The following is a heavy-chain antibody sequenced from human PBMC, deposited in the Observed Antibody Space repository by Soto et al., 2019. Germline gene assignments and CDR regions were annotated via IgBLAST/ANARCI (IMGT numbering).Heavy chain of an antibody. Sequence: EVELVESGGGLVQPGGSLKLSCAASGFSLSGSFIHWVRQASGKGPEWVGRIASRAHNYATAYGTSVQGRFTVSRDDSLTTAYLHMNGLKTEDTAVYFCAGLMDTLFERFDYWGRGILVTVS. J-gene: IGHJ4*02. CDR2: IASRAHNYAT. D-gene: IGHD5-18*01. V-gene: IGHV3-73*02. CDR1: GFSLSGSF. CDR3: AGLMDTLFERFDY.